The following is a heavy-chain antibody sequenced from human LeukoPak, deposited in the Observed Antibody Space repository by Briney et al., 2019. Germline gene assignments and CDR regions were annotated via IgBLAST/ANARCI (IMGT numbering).Heavy chain of an antibody. J-gene: IGHJ5*02. Sequence: PSETLSLTCTVSGDSISIYYWSWIRQPPGKGLEWIGYIYNSGSTNYNPSLKSRVTISVDTSKNQFSLKLSSVTAADTAVYYCARDRTNRRLDPWGQGTLVTVSS. D-gene: IGHD2/OR15-2a*01. CDR3: ARDRTNRRLDP. V-gene: IGHV4-4*08. CDR1: GDSISIYY. CDR2: IYNSGST.